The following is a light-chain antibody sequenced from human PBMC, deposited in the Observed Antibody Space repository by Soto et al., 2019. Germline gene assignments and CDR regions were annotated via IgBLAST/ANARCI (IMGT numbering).Light chain of an antibody. Sequence: EIVLTQSPGTLSLSPGEIATLSCRASQSVSSTYLAWYQQKPGQAPRLLIYGASSRATGIPDRFSGSGSGTDFTLIISRLEPEDFAVYYCQQYAGSPWTFGQGTKVE. J-gene: IGKJ1*01. CDR1: QSVSSTY. CDR2: GAS. V-gene: IGKV3-20*01. CDR3: QQYAGSPWT.